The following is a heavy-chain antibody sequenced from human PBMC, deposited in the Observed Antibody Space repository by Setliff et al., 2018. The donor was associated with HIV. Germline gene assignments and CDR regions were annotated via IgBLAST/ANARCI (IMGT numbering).Heavy chain of an antibody. D-gene: IGHD1-1*01. CDR2: IHNSGTT. CDR3: ARSNLEPRSRLFDP. J-gene: IGHJ5*02. Sequence: PSETLSLTCTVSDASITADTFYWNWLRQPPGKGPEWIGYIHNSGTTHYNPAFESRLIISLDMSNNRFSLNLASVTAADTAVYYCARSNLEPRSRLFDPWGPGTLVTVSS. V-gene: IGHV4-30-4*08. CDR1: DASITADTFY.